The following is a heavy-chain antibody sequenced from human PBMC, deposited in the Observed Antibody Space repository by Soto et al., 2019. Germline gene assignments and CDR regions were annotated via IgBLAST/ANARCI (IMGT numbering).Heavy chain of an antibody. CDR1: GYIFSSNSAS. CDR2: TYYRSKWYN. Sequence: SHPLXLTCAISGYIFSSNSASFNFIRQSPSRFLEWLGRTYYRSKWYNDYTVSVKSRITINPDKSKNQLSLQLKSVTPEDTDVYYCERDRDRGRFESWGQGTLV. V-gene: IGHV6-1*01. J-gene: IGHJ5*01. D-gene: IGHD3-10*01. CDR3: ERDRDRGRFES.